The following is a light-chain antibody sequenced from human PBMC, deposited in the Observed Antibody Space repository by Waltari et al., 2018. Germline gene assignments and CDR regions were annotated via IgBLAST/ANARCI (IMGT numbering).Light chain of an antibody. Sequence: QSALTQPRSVSGSPGQSVTISCTGTSSDVGGYNYVSWYQQHPGKAPKLMIYYVSKRPSGVPERCSGSRSGNTASLTSTGLQAEDEADYYCCSYAGSYTGVFGTGTKVTVL. J-gene: IGLJ1*01. CDR3: CSYAGSYTGV. V-gene: IGLV2-11*01. CDR2: YVS. CDR1: SSDVGGYNY.